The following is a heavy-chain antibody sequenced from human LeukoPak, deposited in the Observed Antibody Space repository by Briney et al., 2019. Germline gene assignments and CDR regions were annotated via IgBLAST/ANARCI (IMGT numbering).Heavy chain of an antibody. CDR3: ARDGGGACTGCPHDAFDI. V-gene: IGHV4-59*12. CDR1: GGSISSYY. Sequence: SETLSLTCTVSGGSISSYYWSWIRQPPGKGLEWIGYIYYSGSTNYNPSLKSRVTISVDTSKNQFSLKLSSVTAADTAVYYCARDGGGACTGCPHDAFDIWGQGTTVTVSS. D-gene: IGHD2-8*02. J-gene: IGHJ3*02. CDR2: IYYSGST.